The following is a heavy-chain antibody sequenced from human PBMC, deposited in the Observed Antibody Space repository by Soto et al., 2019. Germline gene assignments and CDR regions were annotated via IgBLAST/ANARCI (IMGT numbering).Heavy chain of an antibody. CDR3: ARDASGWYELDY. D-gene: IGHD6-19*01. V-gene: IGHV1-8*01. CDR1: GYTFTTYD. CDR2: MNPNSGNT. Sequence: QVQLVQSGAEVKKPGASVKVSCKASGYTFTTYDINWVRQATGQGLEWMGWMNPNSGNTGYAQKFQGGVTMTRNTSISTAYMELSSLRSEDTAVYYCARDASGWYELDYWGQGILVTVSS. J-gene: IGHJ4*02.